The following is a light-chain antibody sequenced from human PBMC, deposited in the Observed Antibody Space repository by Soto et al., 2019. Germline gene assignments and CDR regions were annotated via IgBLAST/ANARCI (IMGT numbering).Light chain of an antibody. CDR3: QLRVNWPPWT. CDR1: QSVRDN. CDR2: GAS. Sequence: ETLLTQSPATLSVSPGERATLSCRASQSVRDNLAWYQQKPGQAPRLLIYGASTRAPGIPDRFSGSGFGTEFSLTISSLQSEDFAVYYCQLRVNWPPWTFGQGTKVEIK. V-gene: IGKV3-15*01. J-gene: IGKJ1*01.